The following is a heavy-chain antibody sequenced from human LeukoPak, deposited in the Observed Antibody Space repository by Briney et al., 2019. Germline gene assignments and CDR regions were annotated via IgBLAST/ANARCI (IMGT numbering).Heavy chain of an antibody. V-gene: IGHV4-34*01. J-gene: IGHJ6*03. CDR3: ARVEPGYYYYYYMDV. D-gene: IGHD1-26*01. Sequence: SETLSLTCAVYGGSFSGYYWSWIRQPPGKGLEWIEEINHSGSTYYNPSLKSRVTISVDTSKNQFSLKLSSVTAADTAVYYCARVEPGYYYYYYMDVWGKGTTVTVSS. CDR1: GGSFSGYY. CDR2: INHSGST.